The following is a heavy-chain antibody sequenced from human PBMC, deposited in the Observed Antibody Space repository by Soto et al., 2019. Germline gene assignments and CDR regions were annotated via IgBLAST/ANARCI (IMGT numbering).Heavy chain of an antibody. CDR3: AILVGHCYDSSGYTAD. J-gene: IGHJ4*02. V-gene: IGHV1-69*13. Sequence: SVKVSCTASGGTFSSYAISWVRQAPGQGHEWMGGIIPIFGTANYAQKFQGRVTITADESTSTAYMELSSLRSEDTAVYYCAILVGHCYDSSGYTADWGQATLVTLAS. CDR2: IIPIFGTA. CDR1: GGTFSSYA. D-gene: IGHD3-22*01.